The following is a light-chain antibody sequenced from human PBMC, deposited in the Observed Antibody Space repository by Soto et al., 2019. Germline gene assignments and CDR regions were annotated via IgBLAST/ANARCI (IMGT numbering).Light chain of an antibody. J-gene: IGKJ3*01. V-gene: IGKV3-20*01. CDR2: VVS. CDR1: QSVSSNY. CDR3: QHYSYSRYFS. Sequence: EIVLTQSPGTLSLSPGERATLSCRASQSVSSNYLAWYQQKPGQAPRLLIYVVSSRATGIPDWFSGSGSGTDFTLTIIRLEPEDFAVYYCQHYSYSRYFSFGPGTKVEIK.